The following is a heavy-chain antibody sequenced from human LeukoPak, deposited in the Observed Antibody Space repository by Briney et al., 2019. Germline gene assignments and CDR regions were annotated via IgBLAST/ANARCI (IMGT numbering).Heavy chain of an antibody. Sequence: PGGSLRLSCTASGSTFSSYAMSWVRQAPGKGLEWVSVISGRGNSTYYADSVKGRFTISRDNSKNTLYLQMNSLRAEDTAVYYCAKEARPKGVLVVVPAALDYWGQGTLVTVSS. CDR1: GSTFSSYA. CDR3: AKEARPKGVLVVVPAALDY. J-gene: IGHJ4*02. D-gene: IGHD2-2*01. V-gene: IGHV3-23*01. CDR2: ISGRGNST.